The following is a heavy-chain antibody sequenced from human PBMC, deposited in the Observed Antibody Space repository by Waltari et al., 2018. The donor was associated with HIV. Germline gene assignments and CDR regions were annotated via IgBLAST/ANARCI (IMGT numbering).Heavy chain of an antibody. Sequence: QVQLVESGGGVVQPGWSLRLSCEASGFAFSNYGIHWLRQAPGKGLEWVAIIYFDGKNKFYADSVKGRFTVSRDNAKNTLYLHMESLRGEDTAVYYCAKGGYDYGDYSYFDYWGQGTLVTVAA. CDR1: GFAFSNYG. V-gene: IGHV3-30*18. J-gene: IGHJ4*02. CDR2: IYFDGKNK. CDR3: AKGGYDYGDYSYFDY. D-gene: IGHD4-17*01.